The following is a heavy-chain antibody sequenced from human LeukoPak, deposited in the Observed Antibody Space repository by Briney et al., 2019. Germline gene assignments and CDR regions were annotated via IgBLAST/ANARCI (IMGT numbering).Heavy chain of an antibody. CDR2: IKPNSGGT. V-gene: IGHV1-2*02. J-gene: IGHJ5*02. CDR3: ATNILVRDIINWFDP. Sequence: AASVKVSCKASGYSFADYYMHWVRQAPGQGLEWMGWIKPNSGGTRSAQKFQGRVTMTRGTSISTAYMELSSLRYDDTAVYYCATNILVRDIINWFDPWGQGTLVTVSS. CDR1: GYSFADYY. D-gene: IGHD3-10*01.